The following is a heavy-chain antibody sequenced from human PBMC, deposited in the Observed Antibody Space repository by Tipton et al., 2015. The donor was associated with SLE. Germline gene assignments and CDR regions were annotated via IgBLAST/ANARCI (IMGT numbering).Heavy chain of an antibody. CDR3: ARGRREQLSSSWYPFDY. D-gene: IGHD6-13*01. V-gene: IGHV4-59*12. J-gene: IGHJ4*02. CDR1: GGSISSYY. Sequence: GLVKPSETLSLTCTVSGGSISSYYWSWIRQPPGKGLEWIGYIYYSGSTNYNPSLKSRVTISVDTSKNQFSLKLSSVTAADTAVYYCARGRREQLSSSWYPFDYWGQGTLVTVSS. CDR2: IYYSGST.